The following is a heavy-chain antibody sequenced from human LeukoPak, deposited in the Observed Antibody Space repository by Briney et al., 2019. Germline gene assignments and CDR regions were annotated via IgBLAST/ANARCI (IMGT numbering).Heavy chain of an antibody. Sequence: ASVKVSCKVSGYTLTELSMHWVRQAPGNGLEWMGGFDPEDGETIYAQKFQGRGTMTEDTSTDTAFLDLSSLKFEDTAVYYCAAIAIDYDGGAEAFDFWGQGTLVTVSS. CDR1: GYTLTELS. CDR2: FDPEDGET. J-gene: IGHJ3*01. D-gene: IGHD4-17*01. CDR3: AAIAIDYDGGAEAFDF. V-gene: IGHV1-24*01.